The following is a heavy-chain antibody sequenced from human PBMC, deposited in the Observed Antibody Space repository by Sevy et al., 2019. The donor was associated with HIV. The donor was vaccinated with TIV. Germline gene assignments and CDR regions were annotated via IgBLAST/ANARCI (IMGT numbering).Heavy chain of an antibody. CDR1: GFTFDDYA. Sequence: GGSLRLSCAASGFTFDDYAMHWVRQAPGKGLEWVSGISWNSGSIGYADSVKGRFTISRDNAKNSLYLQMNSLRAEDMALYYCAKQYSGYGFGGFDYWGQGTLVTVSS. V-gene: IGHV3-9*03. CDR3: AKQYSGYGFGGFDY. D-gene: IGHD5-12*01. CDR2: ISWNSGSI. J-gene: IGHJ4*02.